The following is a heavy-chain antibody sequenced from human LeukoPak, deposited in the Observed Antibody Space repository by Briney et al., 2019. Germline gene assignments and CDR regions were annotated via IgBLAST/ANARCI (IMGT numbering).Heavy chain of an antibody. CDR1: GFTFSSYS. V-gene: IGHV3-21*04. Sequence: PGGSLRLSCAASGFTFSSYSMNWVRQAPGKGLEWVSSISSSSSYIYYADSVKGRFTISRDNSKNTLYLQMNSLRAEDTAVYYCANTGTTPGNDYWGQGTLVTVSS. CDR3: ANTGTTPGNDY. D-gene: IGHD1-1*01. J-gene: IGHJ4*02. CDR2: ISSSSSYI.